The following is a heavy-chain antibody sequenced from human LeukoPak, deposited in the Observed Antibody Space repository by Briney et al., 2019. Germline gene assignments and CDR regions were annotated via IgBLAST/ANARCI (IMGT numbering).Heavy chain of an antibody. J-gene: IGHJ5*02. CDR3: ASSSSWYLGSWFDP. CDR2: IKQDGSEK. D-gene: IGHD6-13*01. Sequence: QSGGSLILSCAASGFTFSSHWMIWVRQAPGKGLEWVANIKQDGSEKYYMDSVKGRFTISRDNAKNSLYLQMNSLRAEDTAVYYCASSSSWYLGSWFDPWGQGTLVTVSS. CDR1: GFTFSSHW. V-gene: IGHV3-7*02.